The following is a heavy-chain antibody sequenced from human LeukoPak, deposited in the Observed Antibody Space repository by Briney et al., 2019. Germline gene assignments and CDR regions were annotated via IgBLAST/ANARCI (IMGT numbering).Heavy chain of an antibody. V-gene: IGHV3-48*04. Sequence: PGGSLGLSCAASGFTFSEYGMHWVRQAPGKGLEWVSYISFSSGTIYSADSLQGRFTTSRDNAQNSLYLQMNSLRVEDTAVYYCARPTGKWSDYMNVWGKGTTVTVSS. J-gene: IGHJ6*03. CDR1: GFTFSEYG. CDR2: ISFSSGTI. D-gene: IGHD2-8*01. CDR3: ARPTGKWSDYMNV.